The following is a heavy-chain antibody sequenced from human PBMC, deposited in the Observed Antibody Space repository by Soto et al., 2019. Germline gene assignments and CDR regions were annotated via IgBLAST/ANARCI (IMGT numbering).Heavy chain of an antibody. D-gene: IGHD6-13*01. CDR1: GFTFTSSA. Sequence: ASVKVSCKASGFTFTSSAVQWVRQARGQRLEWIGWIVVGSGNTNYAQKFQERVTITRDMSTSTAYMELSSLRSEDTAVYYCAADPGIAAAGYYYYYGMDVWGQGTTVTVSS. CDR2: IVVGSGNT. V-gene: IGHV1-58*01. J-gene: IGHJ6*02. CDR3: AADPGIAAAGYYYYYGMDV.